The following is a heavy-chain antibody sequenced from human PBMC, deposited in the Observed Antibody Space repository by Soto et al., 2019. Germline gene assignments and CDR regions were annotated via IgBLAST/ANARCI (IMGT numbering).Heavy chain of an antibody. CDR3: TSSITTRDAFDI. CDR2: IRSKAYGGIT. V-gene: IGHV3-49*03. CDR1: GFTFGDYA. J-gene: IGHJ3*02. Sequence: GGSLRLSCTASGFTFGDYAMSWFRQAPGKGLEWVGFIRSKAYGGITEYAASVKGRFTISRDDSKSIAYLQMNSLKTEDTAVYYCTSSITTRDAFDIWGQGTMVTVSS. D-gene: IGHD1-20*01.